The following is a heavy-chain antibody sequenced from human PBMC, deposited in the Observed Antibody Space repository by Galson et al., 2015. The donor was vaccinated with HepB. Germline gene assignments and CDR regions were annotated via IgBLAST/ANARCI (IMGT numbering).Heavy chain of an antibody. D-gene: IGHD2-2*01. Sequence: SLRLSCAACGFTFSSYWMSWVRQAPGKGLEWVANIKQDGSEKYYVDSVKGRFTISRDNAKNSLYLQMNSLRDEDTAVYYCARVGPRDCSSTSCYGYYYYTDVWGKGTTVTVSS. CDR1: GFTFSSYW. CDR2: IKQDGSEK. CDR3: ARVGPRDCSSTSCYGYYYYTDV. V-gene: IGHV3-7*01. J-gene: IGHJ6*03.